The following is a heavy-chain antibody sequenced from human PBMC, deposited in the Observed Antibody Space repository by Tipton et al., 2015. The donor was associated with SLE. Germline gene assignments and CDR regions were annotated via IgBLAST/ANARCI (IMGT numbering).Heavy chain of an antibody. D-gene: IGHD1-26*01. CDR2: IYYSGST. CDR1: GGSISSYY. V-gene: IGHV4-59*01. Sequence: TLSLTCTVSGGSISSYYWSWIRQPPGKGLEWIGYIYYSGSTNYNPSLKSRVTISVDTSKNQFSLKLSSVTAADTAVYYCARDGTRSAFSNWFDPWDQGTLVTVSS. J-gene: IGHJ5*02. CDR3: ARDGTRSAFSNWFDP.